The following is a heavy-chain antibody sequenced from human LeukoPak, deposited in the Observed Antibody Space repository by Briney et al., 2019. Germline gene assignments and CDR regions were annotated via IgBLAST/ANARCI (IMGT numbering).Heavy chain of an antibody. J-gene: IGHJ3*02. CDR1: GFTFSSYV. D-gene: IGHD1-26*01. CDR3: AKARGGTYSDAFDI. V-gene: IGHV3-23*01. Sequence: GGSLRLSCAASGFTFSSYVMSWVRQAPGKGLEWVSAISGGGGSTSYADSVKGRFTVSRDNSKNTLYLQMFSLRAEDTAIYFCAKARGGTYSDAFDIWGQGTMVTVSS. CDR2: ISGGGGST.